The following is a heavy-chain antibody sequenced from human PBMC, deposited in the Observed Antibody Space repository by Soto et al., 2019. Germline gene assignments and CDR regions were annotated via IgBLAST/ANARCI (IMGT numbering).Heavy chain of an antibody. CDR1: CYTFTSYG. CDR2: ISAYNGNT. CDR3: ARDSGYAKDYYYYYGMDV. D-gene: IGHD5-12*01. J-gene: IGHJ6*02. V-gene: IGHV1-18*01. Sequence: SVKVSFKASCYTFTSYGISWVRQAPGQGLEWMGWISAYNGNTNYAQKLQGRVTMTTDTSTSTAYMELRSLRSDDTAVYYCARDSGYAKDYYYYYGMDVWGQGTTVTVSS.